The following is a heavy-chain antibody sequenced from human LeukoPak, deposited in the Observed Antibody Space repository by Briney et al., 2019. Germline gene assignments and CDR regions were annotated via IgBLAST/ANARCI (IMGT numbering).Heavy chain of an antibody. CDR3: ARDSDVHCSGGSCTNFDY. CDR2: ISSSSIYI. D-gene: IGHD2-15*01. CDR1: GFTFSSYS. Sequence: NPGGSLRLSCVASGFTFSSYSMNWVRQAPGKWLEWVSSISSSSIYIYYADSLKGRFTISRDNAKKSLYLQMDSLRAEDTAIYYCARDSDVHCSGGSCTNFDYWGQGTLVTVSS. V-gene: IGHV3-21*01. J-gene: IGHJ4*02.